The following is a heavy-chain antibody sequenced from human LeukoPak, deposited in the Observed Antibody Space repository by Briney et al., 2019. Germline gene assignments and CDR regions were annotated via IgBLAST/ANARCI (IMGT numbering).Heavy chain of an antibody. CDR2: IYDNGST. V-gene: IGHV4-39*01. J-gene: IGHJ4*02. CDR3: ARQVLHTAMDY. D-gene: IGHD5-18*01. Sequence: PSGTLSLTCTVSGVSISSSSYHWDWIRQPPGKGLEWIGSIYDNGSTYYSPSLKSRVTISVDTSKNQFSLRLNSVTAADTAVYYCARQVLHTAMDYWGQGTLVGVSS. CDR1: GVSISSSSYH.